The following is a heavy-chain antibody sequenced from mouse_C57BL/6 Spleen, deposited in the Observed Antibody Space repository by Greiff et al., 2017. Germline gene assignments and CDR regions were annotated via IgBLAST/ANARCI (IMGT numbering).Heavy chain of an antibody. CDR2: IDPSDSET. V-gene: IGHV1-52*01. J-gene: IGHJ1*03. CDR1: GYTFTSYW. D-gene: IGHD2-1*01. CDR3: ARRYIYYGTWYFEV. Sequence: QVQLQQPGAELVRPGSSVKLSCKASGYTFTSYWMHWVKQRPIQGLEWIGNIDPSDSETHYNQKFKDKATLTVDKSSSTAYMQLSSLTSEDSAVYYCARRYIYYGTWYFEVWGTGTTVTVSS.